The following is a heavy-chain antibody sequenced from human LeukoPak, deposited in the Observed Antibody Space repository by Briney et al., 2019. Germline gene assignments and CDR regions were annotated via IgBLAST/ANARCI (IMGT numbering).Heavy chain of an antibody. CDR2: IVVGSGNT. Sequence: GASVKVSCKASGYTFTSYGISWVRQAPGQGLEWIGWIVVGSGNTNYAQKFQERVTITRDMSTSTAYMELSSLRSEDTAVYYCAAVTFSSGYSDYWGQGTLVTVSS. CDR1: GYTFTSYG. CDR3: AAVTFSSGYSDY. D-gene: IGHD3-22*01. V-gene: IGHV1-58*02. J-gene: IGHJ4*02.